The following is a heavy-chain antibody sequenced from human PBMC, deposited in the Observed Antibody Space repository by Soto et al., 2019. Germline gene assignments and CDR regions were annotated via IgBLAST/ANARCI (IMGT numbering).Heavy chain of an antibody. J-gene: IGHJ6*02. Sequence: EVQLVESGGGLVQPGGSLRLACAASGFTFSSYDMHWVRQATGKGLEWVSAIGTAGDTYYPGSVKGRVTISRENAKNTLYLEMNSLRAEETAVYYCGRDMSGGSFTPYYYYYGMDVWGQGTTGTGSS. CDR1: GFTFSSYD. CDR3: GRDMSGGSFTPYYYYYGMDV. D-gene: IGHD2-15*01. V-gene: IGHV3-13*01. CDR2: IGTAGDT.